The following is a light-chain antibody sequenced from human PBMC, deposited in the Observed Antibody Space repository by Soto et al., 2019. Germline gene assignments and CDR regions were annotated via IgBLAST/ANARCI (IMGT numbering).Light chain of an antibody. CDR3: SSYTSSSTRV. V-gene: IGLV2-14*01. CDR2: EVS. CDR1: SSDGGGYNQ. J-gene: IGLJ1*01. Sequence: QSALTQPASVSGSPGQTITISCTGTSSDGGGYNQVSLDQQHQGKAPKLMIYEVSNRPSGVSNRFSGSKSGNTASLTISGLQAEDEADYYCSSYTSSSTRVFGTGTKVTVL.